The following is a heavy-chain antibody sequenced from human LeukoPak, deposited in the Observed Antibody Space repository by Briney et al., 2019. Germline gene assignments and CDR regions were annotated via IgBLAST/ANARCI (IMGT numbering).Heavy chain of an antibody. J-gene: IGHJ4*02. Sequence: PGGSLRLSCAASGFSFNTYAMTWVHQAPGKGLEWVSTVSNSGGVTFYADSVKGRFTISRDNSKNTLYLQMSGLRAEDTALYYCAKTYGYFDYWGQGTLVTVSS. CDR3: AKTYGYFDY. CDR1: GFSFNTYA. V-gene: IGHV3-23*01. D-gene: IGHD4-17*01. CDR2: VSNSGGVT.